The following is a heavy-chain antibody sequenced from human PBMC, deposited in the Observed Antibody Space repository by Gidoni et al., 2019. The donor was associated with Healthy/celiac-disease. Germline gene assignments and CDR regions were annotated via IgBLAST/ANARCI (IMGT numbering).Heavy chain of an antibody. J-gene: IGHJ6*02. CDR2: IYYSGST. Sequence: QVQLQESGPGLVKPSETLSLTCTVSGGSISSYYWSWIRQPPGKGLEWIGYIYYSGSTNYNPSLKSRVTISVDTSKNQFSLKLSSVTAADTAVYYCASTIAAAGTNYYYYYGMDVWGQGTTVTVSS. D-gene: IGHD6-13*01. CDR3: ASTIAAAGTNYYYYYGMDV. CDR1: GGSISSYY. V-gene: IGHV4-59*01.